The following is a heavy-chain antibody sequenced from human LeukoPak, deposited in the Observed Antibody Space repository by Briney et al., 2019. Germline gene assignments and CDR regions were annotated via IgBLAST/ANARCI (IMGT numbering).Heavy chain of an antibody. Sequence: SETLSLTCTVSGGSIRRSYFYWGWVRQPPGKGLEWIGFAYYTGNTFYKPSLKSRVTISVDSSKNQFSLGLASLTAADSAVYCCAQLERRTAFDIWGPGTMVVVSS. V-gene: IGHV4-39*01. D-gene: IGHD1-1*01. CDR3: AQLERRTAFDI. J-gene: IGHJ3*02. CDR2: AYYTGNT. CDR1: GGSIRRSYFY.